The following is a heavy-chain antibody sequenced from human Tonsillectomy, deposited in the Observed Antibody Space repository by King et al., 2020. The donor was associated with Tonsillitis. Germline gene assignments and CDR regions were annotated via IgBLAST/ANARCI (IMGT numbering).Heavy chain of an antibody. CDR1: GYMFTGYY. V-gene: IGHV1-2*02. CDR3: ARAQVGNYYLFDY. D-gene: IGHD1-26*01. Sequence: QLVQSGAEVKKPGASVKVSCKASGYMFTGYYIHWVRQAPGQGLEWMGWINPNSGSTNFPQKFQGRVSMTTDTSISTAYMDVTSLRSDDTAVYYCARAQVGNYYLFDYWGQGTLVTVSS. CDR2: INPNSGST. J-gene: IGHJ4*02.